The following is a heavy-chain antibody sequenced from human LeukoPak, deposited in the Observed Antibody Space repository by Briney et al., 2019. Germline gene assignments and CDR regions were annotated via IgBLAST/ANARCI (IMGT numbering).Heavy chain of an antibody. V-gene: IGHV4-38-2*02. CDR2: IYHGGTT. D-gene: IGHD3-10*01. CDR3: ARDVRGFDY. Sequence: SETLSLTCAISGYSISSGYYWGWIRQSPGKGLECIGIIYHGGTTHYNPSLKSRVTISVDTSKNQLSLKLSSVTAADTAVYYCARDVRGFDYWGQGTQVTVSS. J-gene: IGHJ4*02. CDR1: GYSISSGYY.